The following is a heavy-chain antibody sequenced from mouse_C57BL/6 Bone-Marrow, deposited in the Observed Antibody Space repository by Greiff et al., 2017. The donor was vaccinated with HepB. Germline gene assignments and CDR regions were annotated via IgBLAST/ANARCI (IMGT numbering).Heavy chain of an antibody. J-gene: IGHJ4*01. V-gene: IGHV1-81*01. CDR2: IYPRSGNT. CDR3: AGYYYGRDAMDY. Sequence: VQLVESGAELARPGASVKLCCKASGYTFTSYGISWVKQRTGQGLEWIGEIYPRSGNTYYNEKFKGKATLTADKSSSTAYMELRSLTSEDSAVYFCAGYYYGRDAMDYWGQGTSVTVSS. CDR1: GYTFTSYG. D-gene: IGHD1-1*01.